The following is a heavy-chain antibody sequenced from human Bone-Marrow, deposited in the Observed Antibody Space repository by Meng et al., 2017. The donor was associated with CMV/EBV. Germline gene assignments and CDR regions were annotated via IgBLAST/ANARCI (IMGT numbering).Heavy chain of an antibody. CDR3: ARDTGWELTRTFDY. J-gene: IGHJ4*02. CDR2: IKQDGSEK. Sequence: GESLKISCAASGFTFSSYWMSWVRQAPGKGLEWVANIKQDGSEKYYVDSVKGRFTISRDNAKNSLYLQMNSLRAEDTAVYYCARDTGWELTRTFDYWAQGTLVTVPS. CDR1: GFTFSSYW. V-gene: IGHV3-7*01. D-gene: IGHD1-26*01.